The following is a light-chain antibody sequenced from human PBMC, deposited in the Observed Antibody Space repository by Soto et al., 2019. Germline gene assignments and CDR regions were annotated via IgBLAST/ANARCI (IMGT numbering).Light chain of an antibody. CDR1: QSVRSSY. CDR3: QQYGSQGWT. V-gene: IGKV3-20*01. CDR2: GAS. Sequence: EIVLTQSPGTLSLSPGERATLSCRASQSVRSSYLAWYQQKPGQAPRLLIYGASSRATGIPDRFSGSGSGTDFTLTISRLEPEDFAVYYCQQYGSQGWTFGQGTRLGIK. J-gene: IGKJ5*01.